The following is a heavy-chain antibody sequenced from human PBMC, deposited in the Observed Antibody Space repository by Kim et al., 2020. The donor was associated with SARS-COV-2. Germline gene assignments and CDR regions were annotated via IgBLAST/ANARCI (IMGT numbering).Heavy chain of an antibody. D-gene: IGHD6-19*01. CDR1: GFTFSSYS. CDR3: ARDFLPAVAGEDY. V-gene: IGHV3-21*01. J-gene: IGHJ4*02. Sequence: GGSLRLSCAASGFTFSSYSMNWVRQAPGKGLEWVSSISSSSSYIYYADSVKGRFTISRDNAKNSLYLQMNSLRAEDTAVYYCARDFLPAVAGEDYWGQGTLVTVSS. CDR2: ISSSSSYI.